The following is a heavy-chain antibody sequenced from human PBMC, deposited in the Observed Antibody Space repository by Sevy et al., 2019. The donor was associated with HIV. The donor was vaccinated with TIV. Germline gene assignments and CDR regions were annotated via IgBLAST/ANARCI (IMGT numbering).Heavy chain of an antibody. CDR3: AKDANENVLRFLEWLPPAYFDY. J-gene: IGHJ4*02. Sequence: GGSLRLSCAASGFTLSSHWMSWVRQPPGKGLEWVANIKQDGSETFYVDSVKGRFTISRDNAKNSLYLQMNSLRAEDTAVYYCAKDANENVLRFLEWLPPAYFDYWGQGTLVTVSS. D-gene: IGHD3-3*01. CDR1: GFTLSSHW. V-gene: IGHV3-7*01. CDR2: IKQDGSET.